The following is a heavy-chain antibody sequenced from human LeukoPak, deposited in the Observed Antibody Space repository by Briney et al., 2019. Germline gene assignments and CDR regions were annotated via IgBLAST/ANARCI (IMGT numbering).Heavy chain of an antibody. D-gene: IGHD2/OR15-2a*01. J-gene: IGHJ4*02. Sequence: GGSLRLSCAASGFTFSSYSMNWVRQAPGKGLEWVSVIYDGGTTYYADSVQGRITISRDNSKNTVYLQMNSLKVEDTAVYYCARGLRLTWAFDYWGQGTLVTVSS. CDR3: ARGLRLTWAFDY. V-gene: IGHV3-53*01. CDR2: IYDGGTT. CDR1: GFTFSSYS.